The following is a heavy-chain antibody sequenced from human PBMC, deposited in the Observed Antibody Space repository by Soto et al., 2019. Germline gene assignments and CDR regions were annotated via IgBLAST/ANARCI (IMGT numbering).Heavy chain of an antibody. Sequence: SLRLSCAASGFTFSSYWMSWVRQAPGKGLEWVANIKQDGSEKSYVDSVKGRFTISRDNAKNSLYLQMNSLRAEDTAVYYCARIELRLLEWLLQEFDYWGQGTLVTVSS. D-gene: IGHD3-3*01. V-gene: IGHV3-7*01. J-gene: IGHJ4*02. CDR2: IKQDGSEK. CDR3: ARIELRLLEWLLQEFDY. CDR1: GFTFSSYW.